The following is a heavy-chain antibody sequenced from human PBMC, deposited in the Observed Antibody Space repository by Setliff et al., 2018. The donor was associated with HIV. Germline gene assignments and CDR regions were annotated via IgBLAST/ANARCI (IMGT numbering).Heavy chain of an antibody. D-gene: IGHD3-9*01. V-gene: IGHV4-4*07. J-gene: IGHJ4*02. CDR2: IYTSWST. CDR3: ARETRGYYDILTGLYYFDY. CDR1: GGSISSYY. Sequence: PSETLSLTCTVSGGSISSYYWSWIRQPAGKGLEWIGRIYTSWSTNYNPSLKSRVTMSVDTSKNQFSLKLSSVTAADTAVYYCARETRGYYDILTGLYYFDYWGKGTLVT.